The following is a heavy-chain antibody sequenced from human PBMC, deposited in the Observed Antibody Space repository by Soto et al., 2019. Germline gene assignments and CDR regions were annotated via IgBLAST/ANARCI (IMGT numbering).Heavy chain of an antibody. D-gene: IGHD6-19*01. J-gene: IGHJ4*02. CDR1: GGSISSRSYF. Sequence: QLQLQESGPGLVKPSETLFLTRTVSGGSISSRSYFWGWIRQPPGKGLEWIGSVSYNVRTYYNPSLKSRLTMSVDTSKNQFFLKLSSVTAADTAVYYCARQAVDEGYSSGWYFDSWGQGTLVTVSS. CDR3: ARQAVDEGYSSGWYFDS. V-gene: IGHV4-39*01. CDR2: VSYNVRT.